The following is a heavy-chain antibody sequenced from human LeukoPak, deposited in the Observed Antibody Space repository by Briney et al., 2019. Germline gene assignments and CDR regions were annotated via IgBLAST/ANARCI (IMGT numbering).Heavy chain of an antibody. CDR2: ISGSGGST. V-gene: IGHV3-23*01. J-gene: IGHJ4*02. CDR1: GFTFSSYA. CDR3: AKDRVNGYNSFFDY. D-gene: IGHD5-24*01. Sequence: GGSLRLSCAASGFTFSSYAMSWVRQAPGKGLEWVSAISGSGGSTYYADSVKGRFTISRDNSKDTLYLQMNSLRAEDTAVYYCAKDRVNGYNSFFDYWGQGTLVTVSS.